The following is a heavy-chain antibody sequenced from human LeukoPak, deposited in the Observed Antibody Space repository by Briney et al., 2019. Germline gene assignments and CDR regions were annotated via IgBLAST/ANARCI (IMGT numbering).Heavy chain of an antibody. J-gene: IGHJ3*02. CDR3: ARAGTTGNVGSDDAFDI. V-gene: IGHV1-69*13. Sequence: GASVKVSCKASGGTFSSYAISWVRQAPGQGLEWMGGIIPIFGTANYAQKFQGRVTITADESTSTAYMELSSLRSEDTAVYYCARAGTTGNVGSDDAFDIWGQGTMVTVSS. CDR1: GGTFSSYA. D-gene: IGHD1-1*01. CDR2: IIPIFGTA.